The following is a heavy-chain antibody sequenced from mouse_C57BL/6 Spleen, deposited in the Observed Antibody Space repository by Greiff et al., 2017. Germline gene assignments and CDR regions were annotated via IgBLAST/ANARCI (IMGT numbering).Heavy chain of an antibody. V-gene: IGHV1-82*01. Sequence: QVQLQQSGPELVKPGASVKISYKASGYAFSSSWMNWVKQRPGKGLEWIGRIYPGDGDTNYHGKFKGKATLTADKSSSTAYMQLSDLTSEDSAVYFCASSFYYDYDGKGFDYWGQGTTLTVSS. J-gene: IGHJ2*01. CDR3: ASSFYYDYDGKGFDY. D-gene: IGHD2-4*01. CDR2: IYPGDGDT. CDR1: GYAFSSSW.